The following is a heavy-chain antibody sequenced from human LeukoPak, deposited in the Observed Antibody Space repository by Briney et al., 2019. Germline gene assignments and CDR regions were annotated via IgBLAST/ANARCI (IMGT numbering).Heavy chain of an antibody. D-gene: IGHD2-15*01. Sequence: GGSLRLSCAASGFTFSNYAMSWVRQAPGKGLEWVSAISVGGGTTYYADSVKGRFTISRDNPKSALYLQMNSLRAEDTAVYYCARPAGCSGGTCSPFDYWGQGTLVTVSS. J-gene: IGHJ4*02. V-gene: IGHV3-23*01. CDR3: ARPAGCSGGTCSPFDY. CDR2: ISVGGGTT. CDR1: GFTFSNYA.